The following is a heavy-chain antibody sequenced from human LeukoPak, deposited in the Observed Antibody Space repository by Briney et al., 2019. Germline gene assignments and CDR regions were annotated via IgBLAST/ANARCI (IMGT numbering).Heavy chain of an antibody. J-gene: IGHJ4*02. CDR3: ARGFSRLFDY. CDR2: ISSSSSYI. V-gene: IGHV3-21*01. CDR1: GFTFDDYG. Sequence: GGSLRLSCAASGFTFDDYGMSWVRQAPGKGLEWVSSISSSSSYIYYADSVKGRFTISRDNAKNSLYLQMNSLRAEDTAVYYCARGFSRLFDYWGQGTLVTVSS. D-gene: IGHD3-3*02.